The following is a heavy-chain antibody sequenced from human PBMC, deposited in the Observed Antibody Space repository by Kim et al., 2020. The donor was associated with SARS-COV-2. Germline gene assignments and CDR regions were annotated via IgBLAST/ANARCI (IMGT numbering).Heavy chain of an antibody. V-gene: IGHV3-11*05. Sequence: GGSRRLSCAASGFTFSDYYMSWIRQAPRKGLEWVSYISSSSSYTNYADSVKGRFTISRDNAKNSLYLQMNSLRAEDTAVYYCARVGYDYVWGSYRDYYYYYGMDVWGQGTTVTVSS. CDR2: ISSSSSYT. J-gene: IGHJ6*02. CDR3: ARVGYDYVWGSYRDYYYYYGMDV. D-gene: IGHD3-16*02. CDR1: GFTFSDYY.